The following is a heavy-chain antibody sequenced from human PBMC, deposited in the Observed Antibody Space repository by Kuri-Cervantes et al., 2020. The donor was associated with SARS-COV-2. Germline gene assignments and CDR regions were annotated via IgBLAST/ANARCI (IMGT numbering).Heavy chain of an antibody. J-gene: IGHJ1*01. Sequence: SVKVSCKASGCTFSSYAISWVRQAPGQGLEWMGEILSILGIANYAQKFQGRVTITADNSTSTAYMELSRLRYEDTAVYYCPSGAGIVGAKIQLFQHWGQGTLVTVSS. CDR3: PSGAGIVGAKIQLFQH. V-gene: IGHV1-69*10. CDR1: GCTFSSYA. D-gene: IGHD1-26*01. CDR2: ILSILGIA.